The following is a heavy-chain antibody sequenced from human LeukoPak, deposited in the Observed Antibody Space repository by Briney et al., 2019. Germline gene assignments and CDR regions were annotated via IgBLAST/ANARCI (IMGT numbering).Heavy chain of an antibody. CDR2: IYPGDSDT. V-gene: IGHV5-51*01. Sequence: GESLKISCKGSGYSFTSYWIGWVRQMPGKGLEWMGIIYPGDSDTRYSPSFQGQVTISADKSISTAYLQWSSLKASDTAMYYCARSSRIAAAGHDAFDIWGQGTMVTVSS. J-gene: IGHJ3*02. CDR3: ARSSRIAAAGHDAFDI. CDR1: GYSFTSYW. D-gene: IGHD6-13*01.